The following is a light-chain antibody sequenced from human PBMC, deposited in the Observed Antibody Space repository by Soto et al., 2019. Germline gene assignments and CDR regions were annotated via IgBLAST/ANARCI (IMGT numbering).Light chain of an antibody. CDR3: QTWGTGIRI. Sequence: QSVLTQSPSASASPGASAKLTCTLSRGHSSYAIAWYQQQAEQGPRYLMKLNSDGSYSKGDGIPDRFSGSSSEAERYLTISSLQSEDEADYYCQTWGTGIRIFGGGTKLTVL. CDR1: RGHSSYA. CDR2: LNSDGSY. J-gene: IGLJ2*01. V-gene: IGLV4-69*01.